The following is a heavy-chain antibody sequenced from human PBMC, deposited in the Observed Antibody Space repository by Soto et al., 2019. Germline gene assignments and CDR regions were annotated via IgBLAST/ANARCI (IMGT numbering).Heavy chain of an antibody. V-gene: IGHV4-39*07. Sequence: PSETLSLTCTVSGDSIRSSSHYWAWNRQPPGKGLEWIGGFYYSGSPYYNPSLKSRVTMSVDTSKNQFSLKLTSVTAVDTAVYYCARHDNMTLGPQHLDSSAPGTLVPVSS. J-gene: IGHJ4*02. CDR3: ARHDNMTLGPQHLDS. CDR2: FYYSGSP. CDR1: GDSIRSSSHY. D-gene: IGHD1-1*01.